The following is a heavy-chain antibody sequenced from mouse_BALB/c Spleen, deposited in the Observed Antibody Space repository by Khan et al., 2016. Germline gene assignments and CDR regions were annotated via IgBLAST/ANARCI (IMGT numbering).Heavy chain of an antibody. J-gene: IGHJ2*01. CDR1: GYSITSDYA. D-gene: IGHD1-2*01. CDR3: ARKDYYGYYFDY. V-gene: IGHV3-2*02. CDR2: ISYSGST. Sequence: EVQLQESGPGLVKPSQSLSLTCTVTGYSITSDYAWNWIRQFPGNKLEWMGYISYSGSTNYNPSLKSRFSITRDTSKNQFFLQLNSVTTEDTATYYCARKDYYGYYFDYWGQGTTLTVSS.